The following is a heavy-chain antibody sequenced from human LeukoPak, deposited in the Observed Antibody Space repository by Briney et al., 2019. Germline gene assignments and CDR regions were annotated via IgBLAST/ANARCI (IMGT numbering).Heavy chain of an antibody. CDR3: ARQYGSGWSDAFDL. D-gene: IGHD6-19*01. Sequence: PSETLSLTCTVSGGSISSYYWSWIRQPPGKGLEWIGYIYYSGSTNYNPSLKSRVTISVDTSKNQFSLKLSSVTAADTAVYYCARQYGSGWSDAFDLWGQGTMVTVSS. J-gene: IGHJ3*01. CDR2: IYYSGST. V-gene: IGHV4-59*08. CDR1: GGSISSYY.